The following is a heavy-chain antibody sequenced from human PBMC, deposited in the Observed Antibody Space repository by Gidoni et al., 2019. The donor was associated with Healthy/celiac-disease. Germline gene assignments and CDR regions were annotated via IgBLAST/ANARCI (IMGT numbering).Heavy chain of an antibody. Sequence: QVQLVESGGGVVQPGRSLRLSCAASGFTFSSYAMHWVRQAPGKGLEWVAVISYDGSNKYYADSVKGRFTISRDNSKNTLYLQMNSLRAEDTAVYYCVRPAAGPFDYWGQGTLVTVSS. J-gene: IGHJ4*02. CDR2: ISYDGSNK. V-gene: IGHV3-30-3*01. CDR3: VRPAAGPFDY. D-gene: IGHD6-13*01. CDR1: GFTFSSYA.